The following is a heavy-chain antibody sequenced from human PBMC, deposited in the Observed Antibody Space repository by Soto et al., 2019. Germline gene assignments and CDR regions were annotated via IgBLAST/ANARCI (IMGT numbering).Heavy chain of an antibody. V-gene: IGHV1-69*13. J-gene: IGHJ5*02. CDR2: IIPIFGTA. CDR3: ARDSRTYYYDSSGLNWFDP. D-gene: IGHD3-22*01. CDR1: GGTFSSYA. Sequence: SVKVSCKASGGTFSSYAISWVRQAPGQGLEWMGGIIPIFGTANYAQKFRGRVTITADESTSTAYMELSSLRSEDTAVYYCARDSRTYYYDSSGLNWFDPWGQGTLVTVSS.